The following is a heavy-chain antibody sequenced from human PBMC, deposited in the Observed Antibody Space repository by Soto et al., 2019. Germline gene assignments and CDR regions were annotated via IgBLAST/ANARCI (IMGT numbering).Heavy chain of an antibody. Sequence: GGSLRLSCTASGFTFTDAWMNWLRQTPEKGLEWVGRIKSNSDGGTTDYAAPVKDRFTISRDDSKSTLYLQMNSLGTDDTAVYYCTTDFLFGGGRVRHYFDCWGQGARVTVSS. CDR1: GFTFTDAW. CDR2: IKSNSDGGTT. D-gene: IGHD3-16*01. CDR3: TTDFLFGGGRVRHYFDC. V-gene: IGHV3-15*07. J-gene: IGHJ4*02.